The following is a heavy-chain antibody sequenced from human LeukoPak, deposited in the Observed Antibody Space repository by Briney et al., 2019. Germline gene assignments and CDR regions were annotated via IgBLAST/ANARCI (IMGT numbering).Heavy chain of an antibody. CDR3: ARSSQKYYDSSAYYRSFDX. Sequence: GRSLRLSCAASAFTFSAYAMHWVRQVPGKGLEWVAVLSYDGRNKYYADSVKGRFTISRDNSKNTLYLQMNSLRGEDTAVYYCARSSQKYYDSSAYYRSFDXXXQGXLVTVSS. V-gene: IGHV3-30*04. J-gene: IGHJ4*02. CDR2: LSYDGRNK. D-gene: IGHD3-22*01. CDR1: AFTFSAYA.